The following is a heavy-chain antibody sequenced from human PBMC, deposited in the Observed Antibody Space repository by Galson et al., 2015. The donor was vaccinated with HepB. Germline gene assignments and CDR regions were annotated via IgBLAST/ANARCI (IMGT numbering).Heavy chain of an antibody. D-gene: IGHD3-22*01. V-gene: IGHV3-33*01. Sequence: LRLSCAASGFPFSSYGMHWVRQAPGKGLEWVAVIWYDGSNKYYADSVKGRFTISRDNSKNTLYLQMNSLRAEDTAVYYCARDPDYYDSSGYYDYWGQGTLVTVSS. CDR1: GFPFSSYG. J-gene: IGHJ4*02. CDR2: IWYDGSNK. CDR3: ARDPDYYDSSGYYDY.